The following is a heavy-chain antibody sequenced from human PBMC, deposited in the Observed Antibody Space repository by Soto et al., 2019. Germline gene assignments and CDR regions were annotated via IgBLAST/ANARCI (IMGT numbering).Heavy chain of an antibody. D-gene: IGHD2-21*02. J-gene: IGHJ4*02. CDR3: ARAGAVTGFDY. Sequence: QVQLVESGGGVVQPGRSLRLSCAASGFTFSSYAMHWVRQAPGKGLEWVAVISYDGSNKYYADSVKGRFTISRDNSKNTLYLQMNILRAEDTAVYYCARAGAVTGFDYWGQGTLVTVSS. CDR2: ISYDGSNK. V-gene: IGHV3-30-3*01. CDR1: GFTFSSYA.